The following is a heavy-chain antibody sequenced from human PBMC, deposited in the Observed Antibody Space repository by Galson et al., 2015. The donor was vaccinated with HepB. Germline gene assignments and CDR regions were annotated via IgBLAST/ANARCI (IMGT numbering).Heavy chain of an antibody. CDR3: AREQWERCFDY. Sequence: SLRLSCAASGSTFSDYSMNWVRQAPGKGLEWVSSISSRSSYIYYADSLKGRFTISRDNAKNSLFLQMNSLRAEDTAVYFCAREQWERCFDYWGQGTLLTVSS. V-gene: IGHV3-21*01. D-gene: IGHD1-26*01. CDR1: GSTFSDYS. CDR2: ISSRSSYI. J-gene: IGHJ4*02.